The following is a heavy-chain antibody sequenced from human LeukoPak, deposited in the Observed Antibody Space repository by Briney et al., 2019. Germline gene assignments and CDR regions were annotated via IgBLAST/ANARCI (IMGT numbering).Heavy chain of an antibody. CDR2: ISYDGSNK. D-gene: IGHD3-10*01. J-gene: IGHJ4*02. CDR1: GFTFSSYA. CDR3: ARSGSGSYYNHYYFDY. V-gene: IGHV3-30*04. Sequence: GGSLRLSCAASGFTFSSYAMHWVRQAPGKGLEGVAVISYDGSNKYYADSVKGRFTISRDNSKNTLYLQMNSLRAEDTAVYYCARSGSGSYYNHYYFDYWGQGTLVTVSS.